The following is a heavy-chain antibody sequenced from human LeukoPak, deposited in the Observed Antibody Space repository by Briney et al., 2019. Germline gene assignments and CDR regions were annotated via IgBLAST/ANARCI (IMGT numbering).Heavy chain of an antibody. D-gene: IGHD2-2*01. J-gene: IGHJ5*02. CDR1: GYTFTNYD. CDR2: MNPNSGNT. CDR3: ARPHCSSTDCHPPEWFDP. V-gene: IGHV1-8*01. Sequence: ASVKVSCKTSGYTFTNYDINGVGQAPGEGGERMGWMNPNSGNTGYAQKFQGRVTMTRNTSISTAYMELSSLRSEDTAVYYCARPHCSSTDCHPPEWFDPWGQGTLVTVSS.